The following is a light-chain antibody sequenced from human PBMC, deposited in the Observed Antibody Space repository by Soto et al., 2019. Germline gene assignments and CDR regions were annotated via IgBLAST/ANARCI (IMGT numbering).Light chain of an antibody. CDR3: HSYADTNNFG. CDR2: EVS. Sequence: QSALTQPPSASGSAGQSVTISCTGSNSDVGGYNFVSWFQQHPGKAPKLLIYEVSKRPSGVPDRFSGSKSGNTASLTVSGLQAEDEADYYCHSYADTNNFGFGTGTKVTVL. J-gene: IGLJ1*01. CDR1: NSDVGGYNF. V-gene: IGLV2-8*01.